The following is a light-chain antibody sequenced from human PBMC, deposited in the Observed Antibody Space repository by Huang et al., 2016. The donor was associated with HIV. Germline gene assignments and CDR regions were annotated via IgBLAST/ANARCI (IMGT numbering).Light chain of an antibody. CDR1: QFVANAY. CDR3: QQCGSPTWT. Sequence: EIVLTQSPGTLSLSPGDRATLSCRASQFVANAYVAWYQHKPGHSPRILIYGASMRATGIPDRFSGSGFGTDFTLTISRLEPDDFAVYFCQQCGSPTWTFGQGTKVEIK. J-gene: IGKJ1*01. V-gene: IGKV3-20*01. CDR2: GAS.